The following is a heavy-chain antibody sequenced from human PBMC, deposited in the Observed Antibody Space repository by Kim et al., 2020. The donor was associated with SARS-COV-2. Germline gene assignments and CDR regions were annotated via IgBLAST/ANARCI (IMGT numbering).Heavy chain of an antibody. J-gene: IGHJ6*01. CDR1: GFTFSSYA. CDR2: ISYDGSNK. V-gene: IGHV3-30*04. CDR3: ASAFGELHIYYYYGMDV. D-gene: IGHD3-10*01. Sequence: GGSLRLSCAASGFTFSSYAMHWVRQAPGKGLEWVAVISYDGSNKYYADSVKGRFTISRDNSKNTLYLQMNSLRAEDTAVYYCASAFGELHIYYYYGMDV.